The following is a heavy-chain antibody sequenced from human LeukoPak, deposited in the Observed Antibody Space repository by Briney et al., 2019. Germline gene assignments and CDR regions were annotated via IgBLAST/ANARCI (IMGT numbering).Heavy chain of an antibody. CDR1: GCTFTSYA. CDR3: AREYSGWYYFDY. CDR2: INAGNGNT. Sequence: ASVKVSCKASGCTFTSYAMHWVRQAPGQRLEWMGWINAGNGNTKYSQKFQGRVTITRDTSASTAYMELSSLRSEDTAVYYCAREYSGWYYFDYWGQGTLVTVSS. D-gene: IGHD6-19*01. J-gene: IGHJ4*02. V-gene: IGHV1-3*01.